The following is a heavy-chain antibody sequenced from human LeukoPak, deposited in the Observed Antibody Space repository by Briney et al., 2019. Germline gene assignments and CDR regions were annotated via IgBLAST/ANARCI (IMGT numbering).Heavy chain of an antibody. J-gene: IGHJ4*02. CDR2: IDARSGIT. D-gene: IGHD3-22*01. V-gene: IGHV3-48*01. CDR1: GFTFTIFG. CDR3: ARGLTYYYDSSGYYGDYFDY. Sequence: GGSLRLSCAASGFTFTIFGFNWVRQAPGKVPEWVSYIDARSGITYYADSVQGRFTISRDNAREPVFLQMNSLRADDTAVYYCARGLTYYYDSSGYYGDYFDYWGQGTLVTVSS.